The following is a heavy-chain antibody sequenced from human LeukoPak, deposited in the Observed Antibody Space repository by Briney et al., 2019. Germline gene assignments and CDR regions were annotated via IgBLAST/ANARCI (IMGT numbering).Heavy chain of an antibody. Sequence: PGGSLRLSCAASGFTFRSKSMYWVRHAPGQGLVWVSRIKGDGISTNYADSVKGRFTISRDIAKNTLYLQMNSLRAEDTGVYYCAKDHYWSIDYWGRGTLVTVSS. V-gene: IGHV3-74*01. D-gene: IGHD3-3*01. J-gene: IGHJ4*02. CDR1: GFTFRSKS. CDR3: AKDHYWSIDY. CDR2: IKGDGIST.